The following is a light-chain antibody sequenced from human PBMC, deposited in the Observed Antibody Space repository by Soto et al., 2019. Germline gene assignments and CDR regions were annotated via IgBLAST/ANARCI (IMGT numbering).Light chain of an antibody. CDR3: QQYGSSPWT. Sequence: EIVLTQSPGTLSLSPGERATLSCRASQISSSYLAWYQQKPGQAPRLLIYGASSRATGIPDRFSGSGSGTDFTLTISRLEPEDFAVYYCQQYGSSPWTFGQGTKVEIK. CDR1: QISSSY. V-gene: IGKV3-20*01. CDR2: GAS. J-gene: IGKJ1*01.